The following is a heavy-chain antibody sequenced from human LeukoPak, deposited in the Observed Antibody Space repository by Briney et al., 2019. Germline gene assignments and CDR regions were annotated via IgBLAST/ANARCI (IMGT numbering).Heavy chain of an antibody. J-gene: IGHJ4*02. CDR1: GFTFDNHG. D-gene: IGHD3-10*01. CDR3: ARDIAGSYYNGVDY. V-gene: IGHV3-33*01. CDR2: IWYDGSKK. Sequence: PGRSLTLSCAASGFTFDNHGMHWVRQAPGKGRGWGAVIWYDGSKKYYGNSVKGRFTISRDNSKNTLYLQMNSLRAEDTAVYYCARDIAGSYYNGVDYWGRGTLVTVSS.